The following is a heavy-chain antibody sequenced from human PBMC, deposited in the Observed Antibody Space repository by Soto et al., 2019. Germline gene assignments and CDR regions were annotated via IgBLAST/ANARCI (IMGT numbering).Heavy chain of an antibody. Sequence: TRSLTCTVSGGSISSGGYYWSWSRQHAGKGLEWIGYSYYSGSTYYNPSLKGRVTISVDTSKNQFSLKLSSVTAADTAVYYCARDNYDSSGYYHGSFDYWGQGTLVTVSS. CDR2: SYYSGST. CDR1: GGSISSGGYY. J-gene: IGHJ4*02. D-gene: IGHD3-22*01. V-gene: IGHV4-31*03. CDR3: ARDNYDSSGYYHGSFDY.